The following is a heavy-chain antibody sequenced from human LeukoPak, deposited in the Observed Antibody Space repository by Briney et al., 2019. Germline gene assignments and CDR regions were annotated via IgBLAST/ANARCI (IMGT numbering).Heavy chain of an antibody. V-gene: IGHV3-74*01. D-gene: IGHD5-12*01. CDR3: AKRGGLRRLENKYYFYYMDV. CDR1: GFTFSSYW. J-gene: IGHJ6*03. Sequence: GGSLRLSCAASGFTFSSYWMHWVRQAPGKGLVWVSRINSDGSSTSYADSVKGRFTISRDNAKNTLYLQMNSLRAEDTAVYYCAKRGGLRRLENKYYFYYMDVWGKGTTVTISS. CDR2: INSDGSST.